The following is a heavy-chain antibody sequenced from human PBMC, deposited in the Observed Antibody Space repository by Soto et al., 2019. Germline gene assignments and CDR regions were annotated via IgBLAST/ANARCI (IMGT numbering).Heavy chain of an antibody. V-gene: IGHV4-31*03. CDR2: IYYSGST. CDR3: AREDYDILTGRDYYFDY. D-gene: IGHD3-9*01. Sequence: QVQLQESGPGLVKPSQTLSLTCTVSGGSISSGGYYWSWIRQHPGKGLEWIGYIYYSGSTYYNPSLKSRVTISVDTSKNQFSLKLSSVTAADTAVYYCAREDYDILTGRDYYFDYWGQGTLVTVSS. CDR1: GGSISSGGYY. J-gene: IGHJ4*02.